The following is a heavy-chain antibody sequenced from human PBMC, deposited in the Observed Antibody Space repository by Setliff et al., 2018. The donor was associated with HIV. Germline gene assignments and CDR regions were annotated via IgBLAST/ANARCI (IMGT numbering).Heavy chain of an antibody. CDR1: GFNFMFFA. CDR3: AKNGQLLWFGELSYGYYYYMDV. Sequence: PGGSLRLSCTAPGFNFMFFAMSWVRQAPGKGLEWVSGISGSNSRTDYVDSVKGRFTISRDKSKNTLYLQLNSLRAEDTAVYYCAKNGQLLWFGELSYGYYYYMDVWGKGTTVTVSS. D-gene: IGHD3-10*01. V-gene: IGHV3-23*01. CDR2: ISGSNSRT. J-gene: IGHJ6*03.